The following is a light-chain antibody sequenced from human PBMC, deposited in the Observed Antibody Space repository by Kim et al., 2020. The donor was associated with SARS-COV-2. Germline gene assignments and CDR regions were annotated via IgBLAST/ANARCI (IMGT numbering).Light chain of an antibody. J-gene: IGLJ2*01. CDR3: AAWDDSLNGVV. CDR2: SNT. CDR1: SSNIGINT. V-gene: IGLV1-44*01. Sequence: GQRVTISCSGSSSNIGINTVDWYQQFPGTAPKLLIHSNTQWPSGVPERFSGSKSVTSASLAISGLQSEDEADYYCAAWDDSLNGVVFGGGTQLTVL.